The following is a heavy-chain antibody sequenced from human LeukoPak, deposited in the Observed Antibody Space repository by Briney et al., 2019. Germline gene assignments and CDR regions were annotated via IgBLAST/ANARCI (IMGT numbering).Heavy chain of an antibody. CDR1: GGSFTTHY. D-gene: IGHD4-17*01. V-gene: IGHV4-34*01. J-gene: IGHJ4*02. CDR3: AKNGAYSLDY. CDR2: IRQGGST. Sequence: PSETLSLTCVVYGGSFTTHYWSWIRQPPGKGLEWIEEIRQGGSTNYNPSLKSRVTISVDTSKNQFFLKLTSVTAADTAVYYCAKNGAYSLDYWGQGTLATISS.